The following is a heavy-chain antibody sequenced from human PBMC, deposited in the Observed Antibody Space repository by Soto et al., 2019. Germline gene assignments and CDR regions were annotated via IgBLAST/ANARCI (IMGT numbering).Heavy chain of an antibody. CDR2: IYSGGSI. CDR3: ARAWSSGSFYFDY. D-gene: IGHD1-26*01. Sequence: PGGSLRLSCAASGFTVSSKYMSWVRQAPGKGLEWVSVIYSGGSIYYGDSVKGRFTISRDNSKNTLYLQMNSLRAEDTAVYYCARAWSSGSFYFDYWGQGTLVTVSS. V-gene: IGHV3-66*01. CDR1: GFTVSSKY. J-gene: IGHJ4*02.